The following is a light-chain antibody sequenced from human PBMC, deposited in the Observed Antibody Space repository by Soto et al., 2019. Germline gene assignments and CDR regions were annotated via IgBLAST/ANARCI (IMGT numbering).Light chain of an antibody. CDR2: EVT. J-gene: IGLJ2*01. CDR1: SSDVGGHIF. Sequence: QSALTQPPSASGSPGQSVTISCTGTSSDVGGHIFVSWYQQHPGKAPKLIIFEVTKRPSGVPDRFSGSKSGNTASLTVSGLQVEDEADYYCSLSAGDNNVIFGGGTKLTVL. CDR3: SLSAGDNNVI. V-gene: IGLV2-8*01.